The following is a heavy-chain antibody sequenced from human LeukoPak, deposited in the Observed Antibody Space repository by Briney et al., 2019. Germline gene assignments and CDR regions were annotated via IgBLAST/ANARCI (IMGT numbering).Heavy chain of an antibody. CDR1: GYTFTGYY. V-gene: IGHV1-2*02. J-gene: IGHJ4*02. D-gene: IGHD5-24*01. CDR2: INPNSGGT. CDR3: ARVGSVEMATINFDY. Sequence: ASVTVSCKASGYTFTGYYMHWVRQAPGQGLEWMGWINPNSGGTNYAQKFQGRVTMTRDTSISTAYMELSRLRSDDTAVYYCARVGSVEMATINFDYWGQGTLVTVSS.